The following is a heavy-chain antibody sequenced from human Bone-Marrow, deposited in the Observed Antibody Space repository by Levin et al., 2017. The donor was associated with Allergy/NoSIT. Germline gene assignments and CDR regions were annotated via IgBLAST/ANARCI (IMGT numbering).Heavy chain of an antibody. CDR2: ISSSGSDM. CDR3: ARGIIGDVRVAHKEAFDI. V-gene: IGHV3-21*01. Sequence: GGSLRLSCTVSGFTFSIYSINWVRQAPGKGLEWVSSISSSGSDMYYLDSVRGRFTISRDNAKNSLTLQMNSLRAEDTAVYYCARGIIGDVRVAHKEAFDIWGQGTMVSVSS. D-gene: IGHD2-8*02. CDR1: GFTFSIYS. J-gene: IGHJ3*02.